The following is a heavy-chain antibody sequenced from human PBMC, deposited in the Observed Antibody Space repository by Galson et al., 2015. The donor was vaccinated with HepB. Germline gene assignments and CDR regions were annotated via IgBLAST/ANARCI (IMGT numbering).Heavy chain of an antibody. Sequence: SLRLSCAASEFTFSSYAMHWVRQAPGKGLEYVSAISSNGGSTYYADSVKGRFTISRDNSKNTLYLQMSSLRAEDTAVYYCVKESDFWSGYTDVNYFDYWGQGTLVTVSS. CDR1: EFTFSSYA. D-gene: IGHD3-3*01. V-gene: IGHV3-64D*06. CDR2: ISSNGGST. J-gene: IGHJ4*02. CDR3: VKESDFWSGYTDVNYFDY.